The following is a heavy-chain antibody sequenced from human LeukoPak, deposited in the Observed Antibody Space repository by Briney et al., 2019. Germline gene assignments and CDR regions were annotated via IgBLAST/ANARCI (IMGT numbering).Heavy chain of an antibody. J-gene: IGHJ4*02. D-gene: IGHD3-10*01. CDR3: ARGVDYYGV. CDR2: INHSGGT. Sequence: PSETLSLTCAVYGGFFSGYSWNWIRQPPVKGLEWIGEINHSGGTNYNPSLKSRVTISVDTSKKQFSLKLSSVTAADTAVYYCARGVDYYGVWGQGPLVTVSS. CDR1: GGFFSGYS. V-gene: IGHV4-34*01.